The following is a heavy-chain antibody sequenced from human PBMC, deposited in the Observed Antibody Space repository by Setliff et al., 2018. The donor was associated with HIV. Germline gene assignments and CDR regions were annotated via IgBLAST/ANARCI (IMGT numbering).Heavy chain of an antibody. V-gene: IGHV1-2*06. CDR1: GYSFTAYQ. CDR3: AREFPGGTYGFDY. CDR2: INRDNGGI. J-gene: IGHJ4*02. D-gene: IGHD1-26*01. Sequence: GASVKVSCKTSGYSFTAYQMHWLRQAPGQGLEWMGRINRDNGGIDYAQKFQGRVTVTRDTSINTAYMELSSLRYDDTAIYYCAREFPGGTYGFDYWGQGTLVTVSS.